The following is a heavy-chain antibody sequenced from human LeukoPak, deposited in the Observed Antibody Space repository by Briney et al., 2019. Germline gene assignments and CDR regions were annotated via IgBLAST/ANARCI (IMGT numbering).Heavy chain of an antibody. D-gene: IGHD1-7*01. J-gene: IGHJ6*03. V-gene: IGHV1-69*05. CDR1: GGTFSSYA. CDR2: IIPIFGTA. Sequence: SVKVSCKASGGTFSSYAISWVRQAPGQGLEWMGGIIPIFGTANYAQKFQDRVTITTGESTSTAYMELSSLRSEDTAVYYCARAQLELRLYYYYYYMDVWGKGTTVTVSS. CDR3: ARAQLELRLYYYYYYMDV.